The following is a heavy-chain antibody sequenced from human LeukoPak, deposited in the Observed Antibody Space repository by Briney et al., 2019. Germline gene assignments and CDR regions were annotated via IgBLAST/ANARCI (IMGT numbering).Heavy chain of an antibody. V-gene: IGHV4-31*03. CDR3: ARDHGGPDYFDY. CDR2: IYYSGST. D-gene: IGHD3-10*01. Sequence: PSETLSLTCTVSGGSISSGGYYWSWIRQHPGKGLEWIGYIYYSGSTYYNPSLNSRVTITVDTTKNQFSLKLSSATAADTAVYYCARDHGGPDYFDYWGQGTLITVSS. CDR1: GGSISSGGYY. J-gene: IGHJ4*02.